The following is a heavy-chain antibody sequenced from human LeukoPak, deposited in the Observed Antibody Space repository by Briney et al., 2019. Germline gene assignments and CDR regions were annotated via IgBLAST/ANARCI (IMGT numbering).Heavy chain of an antibody. V-gene: IGHV4-34*01. CDR2: INHSGSN. CDR3: AGNARASSDY. J-gene: IGHJ4*02. Sequence: SETLSLTCAVYGGSFSGYYRSWIRQPPGKGLEWIGEINHSGSNNYNPSLKSPVTTSVATSKNQFSLKPSSVTAAEPAVYYCAGNARASSDYWGQGTLVTVSS. CDR1: GGSFSGYY. D-gene: IGHD2-2*01.